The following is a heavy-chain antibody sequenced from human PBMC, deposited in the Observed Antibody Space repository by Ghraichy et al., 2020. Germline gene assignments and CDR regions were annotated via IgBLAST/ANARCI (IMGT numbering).Heavy chain of an antibody. V-gene: IGHV3-15*01. J-gene: IGHJ4*02. CDR3: TTGEGGATSFDY. CDR1: GFTFSNAW. Sequence: GESLNISCAASGFTFSNAWMSWVRQAPGKGLEWVGRIKSKTDGGTTDYAAPVKGRFTISRDDSKNTLYLQMNSLKTEDTAVYYCTTGEGGATSFDYWGQGTLVTVSS. CDR2: IKSKTDGGTT. D-gene: IGHD1-26*01.